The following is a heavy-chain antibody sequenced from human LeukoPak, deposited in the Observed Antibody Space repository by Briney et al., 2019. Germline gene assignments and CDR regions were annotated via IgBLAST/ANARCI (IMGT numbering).Heavy chain of an antibody. Sequence: SETLSLTCAVYGGSFSGYYWGWIRQPPGKGLEWIGEINHSGSTNYNPSLKSRVTISVDTSKNQFSLKLSSVTAADTAVYYCARSAVAGKGETVNWFDPWGQGTLVTVSS. CDR2: INHSGST. J-gene: IGHJ5*02. CDR1: GGSFSGYY. CDR3: ARSAVAGKGETVNWFDP. V-gene: IGHV4-34*01. D-gene: IGHD6-19*01.